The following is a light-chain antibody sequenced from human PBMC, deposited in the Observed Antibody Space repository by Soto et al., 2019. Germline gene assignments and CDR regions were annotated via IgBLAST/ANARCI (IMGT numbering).Light chain of an antibody. CDR3: QQSYSTPRT. Sequence: DIQMTQSPSSLSASVGDRVTITCRASQSISSYLNWYQQKPGKAPKLLIYAASSLQSGVPSGFSGSGSGTDFTPTISSLQPEDFATYYCQQSYSTPRTFGQGTKV. J-gene: IGKJ1*01. CDR1: QSISSY. V-gene: IGKV1-39*01. CDR2: AAS.